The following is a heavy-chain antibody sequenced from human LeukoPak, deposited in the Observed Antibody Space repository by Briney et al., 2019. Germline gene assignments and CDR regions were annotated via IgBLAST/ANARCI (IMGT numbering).Heavy chain of an antibody. CDR1: GGSISSSSYY. J-gene: IGHJ3*02. D-gene: IGHD3-10*01. Sequence: SETLSLTCTVSGGSISSSSYYWGWIRQPPGKGLEWIGSIYYSGSTYYNPSLKSRVTISVDTSKNQFSLKLSSVTAADTAVYYCASGLIVLLWFGESHKGLRAFDIWGQGTMVTVSS. V-gene: IGHV4-39*07. CDR3: ASGLIVLLWFGESHKGLRAFDI. CDR2: IYYSGST.